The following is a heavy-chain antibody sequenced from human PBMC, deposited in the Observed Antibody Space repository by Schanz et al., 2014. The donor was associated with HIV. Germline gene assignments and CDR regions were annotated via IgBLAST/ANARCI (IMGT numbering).Heavy chain of an antibody. V-gene: IGHV3-21*04. Sequence: EVQLLESGGGLVQPGGSLRLSCAASRFTFSVYAMNWVRQAPGKGLEWVSSIDSSSSYKYYADSVKGRFTISRDNAKTSLYLQMNSLRAEDTALYHCARSSSGSGTWPPRYWGQGSLVIVSS. CDR3: ARSSSGSGTWPPRY. CDR1: RFTFSVYA. J-gene: IGHJ4*02. CDR2: IDSSSSYK. D-gene: IGHD6-6*01.